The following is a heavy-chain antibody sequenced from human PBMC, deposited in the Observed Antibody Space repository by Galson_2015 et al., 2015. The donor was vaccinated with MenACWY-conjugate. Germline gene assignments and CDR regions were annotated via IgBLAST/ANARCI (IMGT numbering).Heavy chain of an antibody. D-gene: IGHD3-3*01. J-gene: IGHJ5*02. V-gene: IGHV3-53*01. CDR2: ICSGTRT. Sequence: SLRLSCAASGFTVSTNCMSWVRQAPGKGLEWVSIICSGTRTFYADSVKGRFTISGDNSQNTVYLQMNSLRAEDTAMYYCARSGVGFGQRWLDHWGQGTLV. CDR3: ARSGVGFGQRWLDH. CDR1: GFTVSTNC.